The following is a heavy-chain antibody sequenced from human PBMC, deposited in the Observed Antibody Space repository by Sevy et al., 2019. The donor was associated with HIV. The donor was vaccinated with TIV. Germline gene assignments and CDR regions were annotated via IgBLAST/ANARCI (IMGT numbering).Heavy chain of an antibody. CDR3: ARARGEYCSGGSCKNWFDP. CDR1: GGSISSGDYY. CDR2: IYYSGST. V-gene: IGHV4-30-4*01. J-gene: IGHJ5*02. D-gene: IGHD2-15*01. Sequence: SETLSLTCTVSGGSISSGDYYWSWIRQPPGKGLEWIGYIYYSGSTYYNPSLKSRVTISVGTSKNQFSLKLSSVTAADTAVYYCARARGEYCSGGSCKNWFDPWGQGTLVTVSS.